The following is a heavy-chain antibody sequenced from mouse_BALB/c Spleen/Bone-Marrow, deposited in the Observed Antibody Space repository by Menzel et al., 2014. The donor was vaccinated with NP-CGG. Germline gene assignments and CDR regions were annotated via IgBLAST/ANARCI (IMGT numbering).Heavy chain of an antibody. Sequence: VQLQQSGAELVRPGASVKLSCKALGFAFTDYEMHWVKQTPVHGLEWIGTIHPGSGGTAYNQKFKGKATLTADKSSXTSYINLNNLTSEYSTVYYFTREKVAHFNYWGQGTTLTVSS. J-gene: IGHJ2*01. CDR3: TREKVAHFNY. CDR2: IHPGSGGT. CDR1: GFAFTDYE. V-gene: IGHV1-15*01.